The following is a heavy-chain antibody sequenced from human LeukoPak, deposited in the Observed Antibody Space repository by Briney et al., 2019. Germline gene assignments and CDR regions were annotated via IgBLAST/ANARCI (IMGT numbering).Heavy chain of an antibody. D-gene: IGHD4-23*01. Sequence: TPGGSLRLSCAASGFTFSSYWMSWVRQAPGMGLEWVSSISSSSSYIYYADSVKGRFTISRDNAKNSLYLQMNSLRAEDTAVYYCARDTGYGGNSGIDYWGQGTLVTVSS. J-gene: IGHJ4*02. V-gene: IGHV3-21*01. CDR2: ISSSSSYI. CDR3: ARDTGYGGNSGIDY. CDR1: GFTFSSYW.